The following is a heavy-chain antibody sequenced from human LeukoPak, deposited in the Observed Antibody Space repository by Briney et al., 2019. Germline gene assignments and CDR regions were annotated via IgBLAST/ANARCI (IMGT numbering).Heavy chain of an antibody. V-gene: IGHV4-59*01. D-gene: IGHD6-13*01. CDR1: GGSISRDY. J-gene: IGHJ1*01. CDR3: ARGHIIAADHFQH. CDR2: VYYSGST. Sequence: SETLSLTCTVSGGSISRDYWGWIRQAPGKGLEWIGYVYYSGSTNYNPSLKSRVTISVDTSKNQFSLKLSSVTAADTAVYYCARGHIIAADHFQHWGQGTLVTVSS.